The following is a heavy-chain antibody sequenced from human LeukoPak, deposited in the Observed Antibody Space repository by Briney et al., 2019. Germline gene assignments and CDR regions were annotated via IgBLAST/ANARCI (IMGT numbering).Heavy chain of an antibody. CDR1: GGSISSSNW. CDR2: NYHSGST. V-gene: IGHV4-4*02. J-gene: IGHJ3*02. CDR3: ARVLLWFGDQLAFDI. D-gene: IGHD3-10*01. Sequence: SETLSLTCAVPGGSISSSNWWSWVRPPPGKGLEWIGENYHSGSTNYNPSLKSRVTISVDKSKNQFSLKLSSVTAADTAVYYCARVLLWFGDQLAFDIWGQGTMVTVSS.